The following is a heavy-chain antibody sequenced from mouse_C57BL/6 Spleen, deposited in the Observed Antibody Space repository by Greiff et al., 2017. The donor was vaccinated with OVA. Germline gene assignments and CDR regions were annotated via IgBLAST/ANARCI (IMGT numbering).Heavy chain of an antibody. CDR1: GFTFSDYG. V-gene: IGHV5-17*01. D-gene: IGHD1-1*01. J-gene: IGHJ4*01. Sequence: EVKLVESGGGLVKPGGSLKLSCAASGFTFSDYGMHWVRQAPEKGLEWVAYISSGSSTIYYADTVKGRFTISRDNAKNTLFLQMTSLRSEDTAMYYCARGGVVALYAMDYWGQGTSVTVSS. CDR2: ISSGSSTI. CDR3: ARGGVVALYAMDY.